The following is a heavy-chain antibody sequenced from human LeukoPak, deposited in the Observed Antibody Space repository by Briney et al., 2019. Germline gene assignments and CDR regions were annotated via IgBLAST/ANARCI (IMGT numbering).Heavy chain of an antibody. D-gene: IGHD5-18*01. Sequence: SETLSLTCTVSGGSISSYYWSWIRQPPGKGLEWIGYIYYSGSTNYNPSLKSRVTISVDTSKNQFSLKLSFVTAADTAVYYCARGRIQLWLPFDYWGQGTLVTVSS. V-gene: IGHV4-59*01. J-gene: IGHJ4*02. CDR2: IYYSGST. CDR3: ARGRIQLWLPFDY. CDR1: GGSISSYY.